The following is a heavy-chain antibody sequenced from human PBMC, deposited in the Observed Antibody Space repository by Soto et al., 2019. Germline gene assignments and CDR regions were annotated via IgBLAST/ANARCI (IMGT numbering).Heavy chain of an antibody. CDR2: IRSRAYGGTT. CDR1: GFTLGAYA. J-gene: IGHJ4*02. Sequence: EVQLVESGGGLVQPGQSLRLSCTGSGFTLGAYAMSWVRQAPGKGLEWVGSIRSRAYGGTTEYAASVKGRFTISRDASKSIAYLQMNSLRTEDTEMYYCAKDRYSGTSPTDFDYWGQGSLVTVSS. D-gene: IGHD1-26*01. CDR3: AKDRYSGTSPTDFDY. V-gene: IGHV3-49*04.